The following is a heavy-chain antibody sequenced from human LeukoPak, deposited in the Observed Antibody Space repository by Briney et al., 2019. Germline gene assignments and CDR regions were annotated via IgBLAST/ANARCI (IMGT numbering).Heavy chain of an antibody. D-gene: IGHD3-3*01. CDR2: IYYSGST. CDR3: ASSITIFGVVTGPT. J-gene: IGHJ4*02. V-gene: IGHV4-39*01. Sequence: SETLSLTCTVSGGSISSSSYYWGWIRQPPGKGLEWIGSIYYSGSTYYNPSLKSRVTISVDTSKNQFSLKLSSVTAADTAVYYCASSITIFGVVTGPTRGQGTLVTVSS. CDR1: GGSISSSSYY.